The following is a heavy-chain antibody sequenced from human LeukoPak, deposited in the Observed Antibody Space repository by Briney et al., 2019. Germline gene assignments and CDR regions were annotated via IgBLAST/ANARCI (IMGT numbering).Heavy chain of an antibody. D-gene: IGHD2-2*01. CDR2: INPSGGST. Sequence: ASVKVSCKASGRSFNSHALSWVRQAPGQGLEWMGIINPSGGSTSYAQKFQGRVTMTRDTSTSTVYMELSSLRSEDTAVYYCARSFGRPDYYYYGMDVWGQGTTVTVSS. J-gene: IGHJ6*02. V-gene: IGHV1-46*02. CDR1: GRSFNSHA. CDR3: ARSFGRPDYYYYGMDV.